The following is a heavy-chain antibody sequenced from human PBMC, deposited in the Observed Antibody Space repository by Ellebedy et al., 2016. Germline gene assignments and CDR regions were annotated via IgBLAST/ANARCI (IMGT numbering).Heavy chain of an antibody. D-gene: IGHD1-1*01. CDR2: ISSSSTYI. V-gene: IGHV3-21*04. CDR1: GFTFSSYT. J-gene: IGHJ1*01. CDR3: ARGWGDAPGTGNWFNF. Sequence: GESLKISXAASGFTFSSYTMNWVRQAPGKGLEWVSSISSSSTYIFYADSVKGRFTISRDNAKNSLYLQMNSLRAEDTAVYYCARGWGDAPGTGNWFNFWGQGTLITVSS.